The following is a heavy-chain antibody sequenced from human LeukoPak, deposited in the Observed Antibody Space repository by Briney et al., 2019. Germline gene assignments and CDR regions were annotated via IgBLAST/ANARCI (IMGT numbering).Heavy chain of an antibody. CDR2: ISYDGSNK. CDR1: GFTFSSYG. Sequence: GGSLRLSCAASGFTFSSYGMHWVRQAPGKGLEWVAVISYDGSNKYYADSVKGRFTISRDNAKNTLYLQMNSLRAEDTAVYYCAELGITMIGGVWGKGTTVTISS. D-gene: IGHD3-10*02. CDR3: AELGITMIGGV. V-gene: IGHV3-30*18. J-gene: IGHJ6*04.